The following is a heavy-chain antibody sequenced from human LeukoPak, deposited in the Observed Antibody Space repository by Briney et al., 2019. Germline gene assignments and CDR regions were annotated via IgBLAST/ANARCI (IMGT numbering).Heavy chain of an antibody. J-gene: IGHJ4*02. CDR3: ARDAGKTRLDY. D-gene: IGHD3-10*01. V-gene: IGHV3-33*01. CDR2: IWSGGTNQ. CDR1: GITFSKSG. Sequence: PGRSLTLSCVVSGITFSKSGMHWVRQAPGKGLEWLAFIWSGGTNQYYADSVEGRFTISRDNSKNMVYLQVSSLRVEDTAVYYCARDAGKTRLDYWGEGTLVTVSS.